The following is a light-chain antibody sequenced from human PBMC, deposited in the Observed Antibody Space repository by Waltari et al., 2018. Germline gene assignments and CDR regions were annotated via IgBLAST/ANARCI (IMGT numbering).Light chain of an antibody. Sequence: QSVLTQPPSVSAAPGQRVTISCSGGSSNIGNNYVSWYRQFPGTAPKLLIYENPSRPPGFPGRFSGAKSGTSATLDITGLQAGDEADYYCGTWDSSLSGAVFGGGTHLTVL. CDR1: SSNIGNNY. CDR3: GTWDSSLSGAV. V-gene: IGLV1-51*02. CDR2: ENP. J-gene: IGLJ7*01.